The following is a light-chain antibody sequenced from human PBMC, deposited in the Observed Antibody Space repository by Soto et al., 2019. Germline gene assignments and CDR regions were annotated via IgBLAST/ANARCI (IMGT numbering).Light chain of an antibody. CDR3: QQYYSTPQT. J-gene: IGKJ2*01. CDR1: QSVLYNSNNKNF. V-gene: IGKV4-1*01. CDR2: WAS. Sequence: DIVMTQSPDSLAVSLGERATINCKSSQSVLYNSNNKNFLAWYQQKSGQPPKLLIYWASTRESGVPDRFSGSGSGTDFTLTISSLQAEDVAVYYCQQYYSTPQTFGQGTKLEIK.